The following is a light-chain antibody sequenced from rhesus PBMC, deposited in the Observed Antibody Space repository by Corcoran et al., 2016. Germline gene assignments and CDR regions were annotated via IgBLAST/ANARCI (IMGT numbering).Light chain of an antibody. Sequence: DIQMTQSPSSLSASVGDRVTITCRASQDISNDLAWYQQRPGKAPNLLIYEASNLQGGVPSRFSGSGSGTDFTLTISSLQSEDVATYFCQHYVTTPWTFGQGTKVEIK. CDR2: EAS. CDR3: QHYVTTPWT. J-gene: IGKJ1*01. CDR1: QDISND. V-gene: IGKV1-25*01.